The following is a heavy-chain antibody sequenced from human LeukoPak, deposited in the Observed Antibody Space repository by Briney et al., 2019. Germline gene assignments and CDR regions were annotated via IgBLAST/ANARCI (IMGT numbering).Heavy chain of an antibody. CDR2: TYYRSKWYN. J-gene: IGHJ3*02. D-gene: IGHD1-26*01. CDR3: ARDRVRTSGSYLCEPLCHHTTTDAFDI. CDR1: GDSVSSNSAA. Sequence: SQTLSLTCAISGDSVSSNSAAWNWIRQSPSRGLEWLGRTYYRSKWYNDYAVSVKSRITINPDTSKNQFSLQLNSVTPEDTAVYYCARDRVRTSGSYLCEPLCHHTTTDAFDIWGQGTMVTVSS. V-gene: IGHV6-1*01.